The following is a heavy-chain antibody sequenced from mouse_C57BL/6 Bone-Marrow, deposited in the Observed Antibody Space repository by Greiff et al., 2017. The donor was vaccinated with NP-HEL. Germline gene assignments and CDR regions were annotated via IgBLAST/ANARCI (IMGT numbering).Heavy chain of an antibody. CDR3: ARLLDY. J-gene: IGHJ2*01. V-gene: IGHV5-17*01. CDR1: GFTFSDYE. CDR2: ISSGSSTI. Sequence: EVKVEESGGGLVKPGGSLKLSCAASGFTFSDYEMHWVRQAPEKGLEWVAYISSGSSTIYYADTVKGRFTISRDNAKNTLFLQMTSLRSEDTAMYYCARLLDYWGQGTTLTVSS.